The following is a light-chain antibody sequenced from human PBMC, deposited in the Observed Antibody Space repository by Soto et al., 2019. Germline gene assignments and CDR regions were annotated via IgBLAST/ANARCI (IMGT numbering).Light chain of an antibody. Sequence: EIVLTQSPDTLSLSPGERATLSCRASQSVGNSFAWYQQKPGQAPRLLIYDASKRATGIPARFSGSGSGTDFTLTISRLEPEDFAIYSCQQRRNWPLTVGGGTNVEIK. J-gene: IGKJ4*01. V-gene: IGKV3-11*01. CDR1: QSVGNS. CDR2: DAS. CDR3: QQRRNWPLT.